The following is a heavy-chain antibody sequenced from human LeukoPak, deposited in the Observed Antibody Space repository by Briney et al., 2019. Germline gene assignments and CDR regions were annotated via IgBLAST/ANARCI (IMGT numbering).Heavy chain of an antibody. D-gene: IGHD6-19*01. CDR1: GFTFSSYG. V-gene: IGHV3-30*03. CDR3: ATDQYSSGWSFDY. Sequence: PGGSLRLSSAASGFTFSSYGMHWVRQAPGKGLEWVAVISYHGSNKYYADSVKGRFTISRDNSKNTLYLQMNSLSAEDTAVYYCATDQYSSGWSFDYWGQGTLVTVSS. CDR2: ISYHGSNK. J-gene: IGHJ4*02.